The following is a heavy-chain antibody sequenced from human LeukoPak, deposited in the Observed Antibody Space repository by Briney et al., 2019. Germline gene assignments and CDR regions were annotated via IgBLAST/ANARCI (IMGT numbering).Heavy chain of an antibody. Sequence: GGSLRLSCVASEFNFFSYGMQWVRQAPGKGLVWVSRIFTDGSTTSYADSVKGRFTISRDNAKNTLYLQMNSLRAEDTAVYYCARWGGTRQYYFDYWGRGTLVTVSS. J-gene: IGHJ4*02. CDR3: ARWGGTRQYYFDY. D-gene: IGHD1-1*01. CDR2: IFTDGSTT. V-gene: IGHV3-74*01. CDR1: EFNFFSYG.